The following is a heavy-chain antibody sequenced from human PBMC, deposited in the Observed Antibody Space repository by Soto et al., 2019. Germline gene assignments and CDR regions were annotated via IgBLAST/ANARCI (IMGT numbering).Heavy chain of an antibody. J-gene: IGHJ6*02. CDR2: IYTSGST. V-gene: IGHV4-4*07. CDR3: ARGGYSYGPGPYYYYGMDV. CDR1: GGSISGYY. Sequence: SETLSLTCTVSGGSISGYYWSWIRQPAGKGLEWIGRIYTSGSTNYNPSLKSRVIMPVDTSKNQFSLKLSSVTAADTAVYYCARGGYSYGPGPYYYYGMDVWGQGTTVTVS. D-gene: IGHD5-18*01.